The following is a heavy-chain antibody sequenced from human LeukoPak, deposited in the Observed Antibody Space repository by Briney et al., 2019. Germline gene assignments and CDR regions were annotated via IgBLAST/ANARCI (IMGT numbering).Heavy chain of an antibody. J-gene: IGHJ4*02. V-gene: IGHV3-21*01. CDR1: GFTFSSYS. Sequence: PGGSLRLSCAASGFTFSSYSMNWVRQAPGKGLEWVSSISSSSSYIYYADSVKGRFTISRDNAKNSRYLQMNSLRAEDTALYYRARTPTAYFDYWGQGTLVTVSS. CDR2: ISSSSSYI. CDR3: ARTPTAYFDY. D-gene: IGHD2-21*02.